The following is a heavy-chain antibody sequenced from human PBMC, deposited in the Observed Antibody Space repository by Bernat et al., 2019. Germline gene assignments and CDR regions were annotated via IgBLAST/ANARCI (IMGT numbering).Heavy chain of an antibody. D-gene: IGHD2-15*01. CDR3: AKDRGYCSGGSCYYFDY. V-gene: IGHV3-23*04. CDR1: GFTFSNYV. J-gene: IGHJ4*02. CDR2: INGVSEGI. Sequence: EVQLVESGGGLVHPGGSLRLSCAASGFTFSNYVMIWVRQAPGKGLEWVSVINGVSEGIHYADSVKGRFAISRDNSKNTLYLQMNSLRAEDTAVYYCAKDRGYCSGGSCYYFDYWGQGTLVTVSS.